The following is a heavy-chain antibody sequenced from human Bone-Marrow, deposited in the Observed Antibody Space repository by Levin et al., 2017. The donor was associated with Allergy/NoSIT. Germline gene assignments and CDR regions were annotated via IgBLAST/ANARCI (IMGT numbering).Heavy chain of an antibody. CDR2: IYSGGST. V-gene: IGHV3-66*01. Sequence: RPGGSLRLSCAASGFTVSSNYMSWVRQAPGKGLEWVSVIYSGGSTYYADSVKGRFTISRDNSKNTLYLQMNSLRAEDTAVYYCATARDPEVDWFDPWGQGTLVTVSS. J-gene: IGHJ5*02. CDR1: GFTVSSNY. CDR3: ATARDPEVDWFDP.